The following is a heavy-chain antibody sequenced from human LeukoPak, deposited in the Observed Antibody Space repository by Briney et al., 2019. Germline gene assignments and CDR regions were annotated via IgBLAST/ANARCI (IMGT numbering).Heavy chain of an antibody. Sequence: GGSLRLSCAASGFTFSSYGMHWVRQAPGKGPEWVAVISYDGSNKYYADSVKGRFTISRDNSKNTLYLQMNSLRAEDTAVYYCAGRFFDYWGQGTLVAVSS. J-gene: IGHJ4*02. CDR3: AGRFFDY. CDR2: ISYDGSNK. CDR1: GFTFSSYG. D-gene: IGHD3-3*01. V-gene: IGHV3-30*03.